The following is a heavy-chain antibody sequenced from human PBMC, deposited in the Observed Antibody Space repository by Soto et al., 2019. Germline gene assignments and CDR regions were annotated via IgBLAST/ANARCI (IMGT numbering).Heavy chain of an antibody. Sequence: EVQLVESGGGLVKPGGSLRLSCAASGFSFSNVWMSWVRQAPGTGLEWVGRIKSKTDGGTTDYAAPVKGRFTISRDDSKTTLYLQMNSLKTDDTAVYYCSFQESTTVTMFEYWGQGTLVTVSS. D-gene: IGHD4-17*01. CDR1: GFSFSNVW. J-gene: IGHJ4*02. CDR3: SFQESTTVTMFEY. V-gene: IGHV3-15*01. CDR2: IKSKTDGGTT.